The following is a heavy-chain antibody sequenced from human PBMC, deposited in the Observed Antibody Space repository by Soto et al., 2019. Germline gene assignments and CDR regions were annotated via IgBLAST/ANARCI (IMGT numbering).Heavy chain of an antibody. CDR2: IWYDGSNE. D-gene: IGHD3-10*01. CDR1: GFSFMRQG. Sequence: QVQLVESGGGVVQPGRSLSLSCAASGFSFMRQGMSWVRQAPGQGLEWVSIIWYDGSNEYYGDSVKGRFTISIDSYKTTLYLQMNSLRADVTAVYYCARVKERYSGRIRLYFFDLWGQGALVTVSS. V-gene: IGHV3-33*01. J-gene: IGHJ4*02. CDR3: ARVKERYSGRIRLYFFDL.